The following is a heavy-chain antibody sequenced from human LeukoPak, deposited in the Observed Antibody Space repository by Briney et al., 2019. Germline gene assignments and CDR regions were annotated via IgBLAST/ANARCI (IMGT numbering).Heavy chain of an antibody. CDR1: GYTFTSYG. Sequence: ASVKVSCKASGYTFTSYGISWVRQAPGQGLEWMGWISAYNGNTNYAQKLQGRVTMTEDTSTDTAYMELNSLRSEDTAVYYCATVLVPAASDWYFDLWGRGTLVTVSS. J-gene: IGHJ2*01. CDR2: ISAYNGNT. CDR3: ATVLVPAASDWYFDL. D-gene: IGHD2-2*01. V-gene: IGHV1-18*01.